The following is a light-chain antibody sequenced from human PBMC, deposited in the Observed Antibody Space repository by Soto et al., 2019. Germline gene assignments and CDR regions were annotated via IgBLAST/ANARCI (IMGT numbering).Light chain of an antibody. CDR2: EAR. CDR3: LQDYNYPYT. J-gene: IGKJ2*01. Sequence: DIQMTQSPSTLSASVGDRVTITCRASQSISSWLAWYLQKPGKAPKLLIYEARNLESGVPSRFSGSGSGTEFTLTVSSLQPDDFATYYCLQDYNYPYTFGQGTKVDIK. V-gene: IGKV1-5*01. CDR1: QSISSW.